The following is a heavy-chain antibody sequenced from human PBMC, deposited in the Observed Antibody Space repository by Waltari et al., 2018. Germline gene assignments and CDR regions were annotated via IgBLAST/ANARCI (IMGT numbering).Heavy chain of an antibody. CDR1: GFTFSSYA. V-gene: IGHV3-23*01. J-gene: IGHJ3*02. Sequence: EVQLLESGGGLVQTGGSLRLSCAASGFTFSSYAMSWVRQAPGKGLEWVSAISGSGGSTYYADSVKGRFTISRDNSKNTLYLQMNSLRAEDTAVYYCAKKSTIADAFDIWGQGTMVTVSS. CDR2: ISGSGGST. D-gene: IGHD3-9*01. CDR3: AKKSTIADAFDI.